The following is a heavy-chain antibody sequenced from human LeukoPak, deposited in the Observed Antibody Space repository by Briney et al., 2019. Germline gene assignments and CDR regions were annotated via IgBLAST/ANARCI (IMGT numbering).Heavy chain of an antibody. CDR3: ARDRIAARLPSAWFDP. CDR2: INAGNGNT. D-gene: IGHD6-6*01. Sequence: AASVKVSCKASGYTFTSYAMHWVRQAPGQRLEWMGWINAGNGNTKYSQKFQGRVTITRDTSASTAYMELSSLRSEDTAVNYCARDRIAARLPSAWFDPWGQGTLVTVSS. V-gene: IGHV1-3*01. CDR1: GYTFTSYA. J-gene: IGHJ5*02.